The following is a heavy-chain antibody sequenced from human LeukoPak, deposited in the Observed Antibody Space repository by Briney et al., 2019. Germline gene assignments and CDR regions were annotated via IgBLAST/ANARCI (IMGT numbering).Heavy chain of an antibody. CDR1: GYKFTAYN. Sequence: ASVRVSCKSSGYKFTAYNIHWIRQAPGQGPEWMGWVNPDSGDTNCTQNYEGRLTLTRDTSVSTVYMELSSLTSGDIAVYYCARVWDASGWSNWFDPWGQGTLVTVSS. CDR2: VNPDSGDT. CDR3: ARVWDASGWSNWFDP. D-gene: IGHD6-19*01. J-gene: IGHJ5*02. V-gene: IGHV1-2*02.